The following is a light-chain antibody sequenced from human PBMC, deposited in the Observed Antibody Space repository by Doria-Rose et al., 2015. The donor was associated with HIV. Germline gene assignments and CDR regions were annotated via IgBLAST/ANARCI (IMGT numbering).Light chain of an antibody. CDR2: WAS. CDR1: QSLLYTSKNY. Sequence: TQSPESLGMSLGERATFNCKSNQSLLYTSKNYLAWYQQKPGQPPKLLIYWASTRQSGVPARFSGGGSGTDFTLTISSLEAEDVAVYYRQQYYDTPSFGPGTTVDIK. V-gene: IGKV4-1*01. CDR3: QQYYDTPS. J-gene: IGKJ3*01.